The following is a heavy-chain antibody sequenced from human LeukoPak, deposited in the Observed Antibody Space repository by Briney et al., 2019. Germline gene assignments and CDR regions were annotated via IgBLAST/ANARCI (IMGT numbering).Heavy chain of an antibody. CDR3: AKDPFVEWLLLGGYFDY. Sequence: GGSLRLSCAASGFTFSGYAMSWVREAPGKGLEWVSAISGSGGSTYYADSVKGRFTISIDNSKNTLYLQMNSLRAEDTAVYYCAKDPFVEWLLLGGYFDYWGQGTLVTASS. CDR1: GFTFSGYA. D-gene: IGHD3-3*01. J-gene: IGHJ4*02. V-gene: IGHV3-23*01. CDR2: ISGSGGST.